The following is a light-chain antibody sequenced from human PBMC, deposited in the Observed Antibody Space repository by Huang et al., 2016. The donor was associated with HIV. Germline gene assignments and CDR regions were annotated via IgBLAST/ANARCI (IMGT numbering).Light chain of an antibody. J-gene: IGKJ4*01. CDR3: QQRSKSLT. CDR1: QSVSSN. CDR2: DAS. Sequence: IVLTQSPATLSLSPGERATPSCRASQSVSSNLAWYQQRPGQAPRLLIYDASTRATGIPARFCGSGSGTDFTLTISSLEPEDFAVYYCQQRSKSLTFGGGTKVEIK. V-gene: IGKV3-11*01.